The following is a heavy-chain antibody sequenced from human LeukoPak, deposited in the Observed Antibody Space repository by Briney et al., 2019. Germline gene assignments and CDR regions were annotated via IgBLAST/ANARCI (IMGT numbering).Heavy chain of an antibody. CDR1: GYTFTGYY. D-gene: IGHD4-4*01. V-gene: IGHV1-2*02. CDR3: ARVDLQDIIIDY. J-gene: IGHJ4*02. CDR2: INPNSGGT. Sequence: ASVKVSCKASGYTFTGYYMHWVRQAPGQGLEWMGWINPNSGGTNYAQKFQGRVTMTRDMSISTAYMELSRLRSDDTAVYYCARVDLQDIIIDYWGQGTLVTVSS.